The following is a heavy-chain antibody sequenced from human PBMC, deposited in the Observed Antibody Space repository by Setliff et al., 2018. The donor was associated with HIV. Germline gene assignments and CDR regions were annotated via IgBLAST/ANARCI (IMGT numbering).Heavy chain of an antibody. CDR2: ISWSGITT. J-gene: IGHJ5*01. D-gene: IGHD6-6*01. CDR3: AREYSEAAPHFDS. Sequence: LRLSCIVSGFNFADYGMSWVRQVPGKGLEWVAGISWSGITTTYADSVKGRFTIFRDNAKNSLYMQMNTLGAEDTAFYYCAREYSEAAPHFDSWGQGTLVTSPQ. CDR1: GFNFADYG. V-gene: IGHV3-20*04.